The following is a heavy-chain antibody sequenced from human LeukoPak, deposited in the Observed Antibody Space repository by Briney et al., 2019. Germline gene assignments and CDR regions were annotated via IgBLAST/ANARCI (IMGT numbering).Heavy chain of an antibody. CDR1: GLTFSSYA. V-gene: IGHV3-23*01. J-gene: IGHJ4*02. CDR2: ISCSGGST. CDR3: PPDRSIAAPD. Sequence: GGSLRLSCAASGLTFSSYARSWVRQGRGKGVEWVSPISCSGGSTYYAASVNGRFTISRDNSNNTLYLQTNSLRADATAVYYCPPDRSIAAPDWGQGTLVTVSS. D-gene: IGHD6-6*01.